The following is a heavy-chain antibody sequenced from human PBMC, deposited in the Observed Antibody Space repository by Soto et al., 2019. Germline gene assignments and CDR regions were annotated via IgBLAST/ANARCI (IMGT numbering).Heavy chain of an antibody. D-gene: IGHD6-13*01. J-gene: IGHJ3*02. CDR3: ARDLEATIAAAGTGAFDI. V-gene: IGHV3-21*04. CDR2: ISSRSDI. Sequence: GGSLRLSCVGSGFTFSTYSINWVRQAPGKGLEWVSSISSRSDIYYADSVKGRFTISRDNSKNTLYLQMNSLRAEDTAVYYCARDLEATIAAAGTGAFDIWGQGTMVTVSS. CDR1: GFTFSTYS.